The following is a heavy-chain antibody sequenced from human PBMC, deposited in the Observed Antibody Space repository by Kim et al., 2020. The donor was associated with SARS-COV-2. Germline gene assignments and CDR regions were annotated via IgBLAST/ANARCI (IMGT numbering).Heavy chain of an antibody. V-gene: IGHV4-30-4*01. D-gene: IGHD4-17*01. CDR1: GRSISSGDFY. J-gene: IGHJ4*02. CDR2: IYHPGST. CDR3: ARKMILYGGPPDF. Sequence: SETLSLTCTVSGRSISSGDFYWSWLRQPPGNGLEWIGYIYHPGSTYPNPTLRSRITMSVDKSKNQLSLALTSVTAADTAVYYCARKMILYGGPPDFWGQG.